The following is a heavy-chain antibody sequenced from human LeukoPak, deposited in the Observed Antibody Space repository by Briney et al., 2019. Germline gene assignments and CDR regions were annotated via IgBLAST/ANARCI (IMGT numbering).Heavy chain of an antibody. D-gene: IGHD3-10*01. V-gene: IGHV1-18*01. CDR2: ISAYNGNT. Sequence: ASVKVSCKASGYTFTSYGISWVRQAPGQGLEWMGWISAYNGNTNYAQKFQGRVTITADESTSTAYMELSSLRSEDTAVYYCATSRSGSYYRYYFDYWGQGTLVTVSS. J-gene: IGHJ4*02. CDR1: GYTFTSYG. CDR3: ATSRSGSYYRYYFDY.